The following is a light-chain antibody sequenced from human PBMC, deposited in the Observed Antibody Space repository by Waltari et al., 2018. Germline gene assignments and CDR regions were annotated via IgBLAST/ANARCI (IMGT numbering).Light chain of an antibody. CDR1: KLGDKY. CDR3: QAWDSSTEKVV. Sequence: SYELTQPPSVSVSPGPTASITCSGDKLGDKYACWYQQKPGQSPVLVIYQDSKRPSGIPERFSGSNSGNTATLTISGTQAMDEADYYCQAWDSSTEKVVFGGGTKLTVL. J-gene: IGLJ2*01. CDR2: QDS. V-gene: IGLV3-1*01.